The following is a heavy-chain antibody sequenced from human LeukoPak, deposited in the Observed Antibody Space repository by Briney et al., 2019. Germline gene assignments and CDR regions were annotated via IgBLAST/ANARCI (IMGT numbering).Heavy chain of an antibody. CDR2: ISWNSGSI. D-gene: IGHD6-13*01. V-gene: IGHV3-9*01. J-gene: IGHJ4*02. CDR3: AKDMRPLIAAADRGLDY. CDR1: GFTFDDYA. Sequence: PGRSLRLSCAASGFTFDDYAMHWVRQAPGKGLEWVSGISWNSGSIGYADSVKGRFTISRDNAKNSLYPQMNSLRAEDTALYYCAKDMRPLIAAADRGLDYWGQGTLVTVSS.